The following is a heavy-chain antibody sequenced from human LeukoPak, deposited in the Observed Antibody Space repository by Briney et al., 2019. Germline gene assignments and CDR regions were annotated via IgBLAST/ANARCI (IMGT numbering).Heavy chain of an antibody. Sequence: PSQTFSLTCAISGDSVSSNSAAWNWMRQSPSRGLEWLGRTYYRTKWYNDYAVSVKSRITINPDTSKNQFSLQLNSVTPEDTAVYYCARAPLPHSSGYYLDYWGQGTLVTVSS. J-gene: IGHJ4*02. CDR3: ARAPLPHSSGYYLDY. D-gene: IGHD6-19*01. V-gene: IGHV6-1*01. CDR1: GDSVSSNSAA. CDR2: TYYRTKWYN.